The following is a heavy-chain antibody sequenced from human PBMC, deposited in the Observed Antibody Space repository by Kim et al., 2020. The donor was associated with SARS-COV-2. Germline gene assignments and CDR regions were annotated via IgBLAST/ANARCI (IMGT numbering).Heavy chain of an antibody. CDR1: GFTFSSYS. J-gene: IGHJ3*02. CDR3: ARDLDYYDSSGYAKLSNDAFDI. D-gene: IGHD3-22*01. V-gene: IGHV3-48*02. Sequence: GGSLRLSCAASGFTFSSYSMNWVRQAPGKGLEWVSYISSSSSTIYYADSVKGRFTISRDNAKNSLYLQMNSLRDEDTAVYYCARDLDYYDSSGYAKLSNDAFDIWGQGTMVTVSS. CDR2: ISSSSSTI.